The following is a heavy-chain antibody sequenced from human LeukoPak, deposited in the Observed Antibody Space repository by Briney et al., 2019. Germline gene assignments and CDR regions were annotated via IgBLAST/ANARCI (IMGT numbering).Heavy chain of an antibody. J-gene: IGHJ4*02. CDR2: IYWNDDK. D-gene: IGHD5-18*01. Sequence: SGPTLVNPTQTLTLTCTFSGFSLSTSGVGVGWIRQPPGKALEWLALIYWNDDKRYSPSLKSRLTITKDPSKNQVVLTMTNMDPVDTATYYCAHNHRGYSYVYFDYWGQGTLVTVSS. V-gene: IGHV2-5*01. CDR3: AHNHRGYSYVYFDY. CDR1: GFSLSTSGVG.